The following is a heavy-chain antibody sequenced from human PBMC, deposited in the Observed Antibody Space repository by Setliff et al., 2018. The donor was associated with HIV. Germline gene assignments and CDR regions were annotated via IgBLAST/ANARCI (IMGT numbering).Heavy chain of an antibody. J-gene: IGHJ5*02. Sequence: PSETLSLTCAVYGGSLSSFSWTWIRQAPGKGLEWIVEVDHSGKSKENPSLRSRVSISVDTSKNQFSLKVRSATPADTATYYCARHGIYYFHKSGFDTWGQGTLVTAPQ. CDR3: ARHGIYYFHKSGFDT. D-gene: IGHD3-10*01. CDR1: GGSLSSFS. CDR2: VDHSGKS. V-gene: IGHV4-34*01.